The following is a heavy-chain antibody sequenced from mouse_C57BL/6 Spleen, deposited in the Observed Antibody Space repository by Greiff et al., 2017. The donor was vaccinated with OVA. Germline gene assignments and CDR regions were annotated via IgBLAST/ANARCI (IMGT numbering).Heavy chain of an antibody. J-gene: IGHJ4*01. CDR2: ISSGGSYT. CDR3: ARIYYDYDAMDY. V-gene: IGHV5-6*02. D-gene: IGHD2-1*01. CDR1: GFTFSSYG. Sequence: EVMLVESGGDLVKPGGSLKLSCAASGFTFSSYGMSWVRQTPDKRLEWVATISSGGSYTYYPDSVKGRFTFSRDNAKNTLYLQMSSLKSEDTAMYYCARIYYDYDAMDYWGQGTSVTVSS.